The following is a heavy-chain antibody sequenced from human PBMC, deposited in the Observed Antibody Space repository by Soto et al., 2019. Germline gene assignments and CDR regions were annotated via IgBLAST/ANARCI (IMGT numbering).Heavy chain of an antibody. CDR3: ARDRRYMIAVYYGMDV. J-gene: IGHJ6*02. CDR1: GFTFSSYS. V-gene: IGHV3-48*02. D-gene: IGHD3-22*01. Sequence: GGSLRLSCAASGFTFSSYSMNWVRQAPGKGLEWVSYISSSSSTIYYADSVKGRFTISRDNAKNSLYLQMNSLRDEDTAVYYCARDRRYMIAVYYGMDVWGQGTTVTVSS. CDR2: ISSSSSTI.